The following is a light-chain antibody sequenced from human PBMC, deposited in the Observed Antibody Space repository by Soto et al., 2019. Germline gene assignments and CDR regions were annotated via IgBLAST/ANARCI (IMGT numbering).Light chain of an antibody. J-gene: IGKJ4*01. CDR1: QSVSSN. V-gene: IGKV3-15*01. CDR3: QQYNNWPLT. CDR2: GAS. Sequence: EIVMTQSPATLSVSPGERATLSCRASQSVSSNLAWYQQKPGQAPRLLIYGASTRATGIPARFSGSGSGTEFTLTISSLQSEDFALYYCQQYNNWPLTLGGGTKVDIK.